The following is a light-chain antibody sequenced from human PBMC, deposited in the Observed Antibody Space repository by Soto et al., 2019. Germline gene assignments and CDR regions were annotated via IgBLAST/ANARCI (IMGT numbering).Light chain of an antibody. Sequence: DIQMTQSPSSLSASVGDRVTITCRASQSISSYFNWYQQKPGKAPKLLIYGASSLQSGVPSRFSGSGSGTDFTLTISSLQPEDFATYFCRQSYTTPRTFGQGTKVEVK. CDR2: GAS. J-gene: IGKJ1*01. CDR3: RQSYTTPRT. CDR1: QSISSY. V-gene: IGKV1-39*01.